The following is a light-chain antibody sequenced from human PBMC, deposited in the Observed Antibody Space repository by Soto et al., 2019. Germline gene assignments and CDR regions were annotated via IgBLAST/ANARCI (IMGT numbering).Light chain of an antibody. CDR3: LLSYSGSYWV. CDR1: SGHSSYA. CDR2: LNSDGSH. J-gene: IGLJ3*02. V-gene: IGLV4-69*01. Sequence: QLVLTQSPSASASLGASVKLTCTLSSGHSSYAIAWHQQQPEKGPRYLMKLNSDGSHSKGDGIPDRFSGSSSGAERYLTISSLQSEDEAKYFCLLSYSGSYWVFGGGTKLTVL.